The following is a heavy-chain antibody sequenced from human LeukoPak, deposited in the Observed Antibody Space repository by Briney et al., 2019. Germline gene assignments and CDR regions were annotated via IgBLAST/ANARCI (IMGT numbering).Heavy chain of an antibody. CDR1: GYTFTSYC. V-gene: IGHV1-18*01. D-gene: IGHD5-18*01. Sequence: GASVTVSCKASGYTFTSYCISWVRQAPGQGLEWMGWINPYNCNTNYPPNLQGRVTITTDTSTSTAYMELRSLRSDDRAVYYCARGVPRIQLWPSAPYYYYVDVWGKGTTVSV. J-gene: IGHJ6*03. CDR2: INPYNCNT. CDR3: ARGVPRIQLWPSAPYYYYVDV.